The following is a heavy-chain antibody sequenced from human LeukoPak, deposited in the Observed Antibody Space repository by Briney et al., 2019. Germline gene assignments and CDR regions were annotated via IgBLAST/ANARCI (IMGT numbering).Heavy chain of an antibody. D-gene: IGHD4-11*01. Sequence: GASVKVSCKASGYGFASYGISWVRQAPGQGLKWMGWVSGYDGRTNYAQNLKGRVTVTAETSTSTVYMELRSLRSDDAAIYYCARDYYNDYEDTFDIWGQGTMVTVSS. J-gene: IGHJ3*02. CDR2: VSGYDGRT. CDR1: GYGFASYG. CDR3: ARDYYNDYEDTFDI. V-gene: IGHV1-18*01.